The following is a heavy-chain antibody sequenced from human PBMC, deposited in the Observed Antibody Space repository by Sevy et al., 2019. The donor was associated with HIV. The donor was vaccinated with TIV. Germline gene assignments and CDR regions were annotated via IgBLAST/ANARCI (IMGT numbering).Heavy chain of an antibody. Sequence: GGSLRLSCAASGFSFTSYEINWVRQAPGKGLEWVSYISSRGTTIYYADSVKGRCTISRDNAKNALFLQMNSRRADDTAVYYCARTGIGISGLTGAMDVWGQGTTVTVSS. D-gene: IGHD2-15*01. CDR3: ARTGIGISGLTGAMDV. CDR2: ISSRGTTI. V-gene: IGHV3-48*03. CDR1: GFSFTSYE. J-gene: IGHJ6*02.